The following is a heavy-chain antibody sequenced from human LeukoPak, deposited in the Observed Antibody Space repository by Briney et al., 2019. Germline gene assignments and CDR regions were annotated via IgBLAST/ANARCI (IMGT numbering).Heavy chain of an antibody. J-gene: IGHJ6*03. CDR2: INPNSGGT. CDR3: AREMFKLELDYYYYMDV. V-gene: IGHV1-2*06. Sequence: ASVKVSCKASGYTFTGYYMHWVRQAPGQGLEWMGPINPNSGGTNYAQKFQGRVTMTRDTSISTAYMELSRLRSDDTAVYYCAREMFKLELDYYYYMDVWGKGTTVTVSS. D-gene: IGHD1-7*01. CDR1: GYTFTGYY.